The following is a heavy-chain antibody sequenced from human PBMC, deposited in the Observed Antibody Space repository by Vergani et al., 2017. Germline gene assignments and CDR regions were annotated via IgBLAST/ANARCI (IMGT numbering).Heavy chain of an antibody. CDR3: SRGGFYTSRNDFKFYGLGV. Sequence: QAQLVQSRAEVKKPGASVRVSCKASRYPFSRYGISWVRQAPGQGLEWMGWISAYSGETRYARSLQGRVTMTTDASTNTAYMSLRSLRSDDTAIYYCSRGGFYTSRNDFKFYGLGVWGQGTTVTVTS. J-gene: IGHJ6*02. V-gene: IGHV1-18*01. CDR1: RYPFSRYG. D-gene: IGHD3-3*01. CDR2: ISAYSGET.